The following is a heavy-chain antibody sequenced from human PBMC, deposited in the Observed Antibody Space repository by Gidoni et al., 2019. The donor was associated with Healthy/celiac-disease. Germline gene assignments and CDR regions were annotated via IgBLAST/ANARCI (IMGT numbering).Heavy chain of an antibody. D-gene: IGHD3-9*01. J-gene: IGHJ5*02. CDR1: GYSLSTGYY. Sequence: QVLLQESGPGLVKPSETLSLTCSVSGYSLSTGYYWGWIRPPPGKGLEWLGSIYHSGCTYYNPSLKGRVTISVDTSKNQFPLKLSSVTAADTAVYYCARLEYDILTGYTDWFDPWGQGTLVTVSA. CDR3: ARLEYDILTGYTDWFDP. V-gene: IGHV4-38-2*01. CDR2: IYHSGCT.